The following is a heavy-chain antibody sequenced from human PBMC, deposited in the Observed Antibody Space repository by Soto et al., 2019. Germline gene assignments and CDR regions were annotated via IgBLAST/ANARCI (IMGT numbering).Heavy chain of an antibody. V-gene: IGHV3-23*01. D-gene: IGHD6-13*01. CDR3: ARSGSTTSSWFGPHDY. CDR2: ISGSGGST. J-gene: IGHJ4*02. CDR1: GFTFSSYA. Sequence: HPGGSLRLSCAASGFTFSSYAMSWVRQAPGKGLEWVSAISGSGGSTYYADSVKGRFTISRDNSKNTLYLQMNSLKASDTAMYYCARSGSTTSSWFGPHDYWGQGTLVTVSS.